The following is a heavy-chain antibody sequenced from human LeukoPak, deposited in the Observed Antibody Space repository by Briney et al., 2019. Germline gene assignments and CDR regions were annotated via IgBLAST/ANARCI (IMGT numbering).Heavy chain of an antibody. J-gene: IGHJ6*02. D-gene: IGHD3-10*01. CDR2: IYYSGST. Sequence: KASETLSLTCTVSGDSITGHYWSWIRQPPGKGLEWIGYIYYSGSTNYNPSLKSRVTISVDTSKIQFSLKLSSVTAADTAVYYCARLVGGSGSHQYYYYGMDVWGQGTTVTVSS. CDR1: GDSITGHY. V-gene: IGHV4-59*11. CDR3: ARLVGGSGSHQYYYYGMDV.